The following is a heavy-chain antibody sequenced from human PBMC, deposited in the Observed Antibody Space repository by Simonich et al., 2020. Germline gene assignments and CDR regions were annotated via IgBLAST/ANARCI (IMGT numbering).Heavy chain of an antibody. CDR2: IKPNRGGT. Sequence: VQLVQSGAEVKKPGASVKVSCKASGYTFTGYYMHWVRQAPGQGRGWSGWIKPNRGGTKDAQKLQGRVTMTREKSISTAYMELSRLRSDDTAVYYCARSSDLLNWNDGPYYWGQGTLVTVSS. V-gene: IGHV1-2*02. D-gene: IGHD1-1*01. CDR1: GYTFTGYY. CDR3: ARSSDLLNWNDGPYY. J-gene: IGHJ4*02.